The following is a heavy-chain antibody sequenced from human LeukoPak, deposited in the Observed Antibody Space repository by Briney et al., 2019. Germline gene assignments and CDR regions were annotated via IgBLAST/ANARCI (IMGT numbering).Heavy chain of an antibody. CDR1: GFTFSNYW. V-gene: IGHV3-48*04. J-gene: IGHJ4*02. Sequence: PGGSLRLSCATSGFTFSNYWMSWVRQAPGKGLEWVSYISGSGSTIYYADSVKGRFTISRDNAENSLYLQMNSLRAEDTAVYYCAREVLRYFDWPIDYWGQGTLVTVSS. D-gene: IGHD3-9*01. CDR2: ISGSGSTI. CDR3: AREVLRYFDWPIDY.